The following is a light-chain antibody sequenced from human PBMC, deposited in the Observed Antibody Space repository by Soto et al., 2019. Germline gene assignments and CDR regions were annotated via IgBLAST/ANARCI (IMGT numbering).Light chain of an antibody. J-gene: IGLJ1*01. CDR1: SNDVGGYNY. CDR2: EVS. Sequence: QSVLTQPASVPGSPGQSITISCTGTSNDVGGYNYVSWYQQHPGKAPKLMIYEVSNRPSGVSNRFSGSKSGNTASLTISGLQAEDEADYYCSSYTGSSTPPYVLGTGTKVTVL. CDR3: SSYTGSSTPPYV. V-gene: IGLV2-14*01.